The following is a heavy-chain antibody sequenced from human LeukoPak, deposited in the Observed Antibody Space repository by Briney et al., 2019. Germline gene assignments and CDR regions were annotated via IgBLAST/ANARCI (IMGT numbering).Heavy chain of an antibody. CDR2: INAGNGNT. CDR1: GFTFTSYA. D-gene: IGHD2-21*01. Sequence: ASVKVSCKASGFTFTSYAMHWVRQAPGQGPEWMGWINAGNGNTKYSQKFQGRLTITRDTSANTTYMELSSLRSEDTAVYYCAGAAIGAFDIWGQGTMVTVSS. J-gene: IGHJ3*02. V-gene: IGHV1-3*01. CDR3: AGAAIGAFDI.